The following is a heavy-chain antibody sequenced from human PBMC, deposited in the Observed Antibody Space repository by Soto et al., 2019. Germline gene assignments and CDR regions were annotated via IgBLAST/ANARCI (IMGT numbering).Heavy chain of an antibody. D-gene: IGHD3-10*01. V-gene: IGHV3-74*01. J-gene: IGHJ6*02. CDR3: ARVLTMVRGVRPGGLDV. CDR1: GFTFSSYW. Sequence: GGSLRLSCAASGFTFSSYWMNWVRQAPGKALVCVSRINSDGSSTSYADSVKGRFTISRDNAKNTLYLQMNSLRAEDTDVYYCARVLTMVRGVRPGGLDVWGQGTTVTVSS. CDR2: INSDGSST.